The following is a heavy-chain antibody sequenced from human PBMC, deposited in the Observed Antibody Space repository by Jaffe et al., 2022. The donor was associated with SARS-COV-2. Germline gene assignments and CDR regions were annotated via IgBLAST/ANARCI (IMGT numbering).Heavy chain of an antibody. Sequence: EVQLLESGGGLVQPGGSLRLSCAASGFTFSNYVMSWVRQAPGKGLEWVSAISGTGGSTYYADSVKGRFTISRDNSKNTLFLQMNSLRAEDTAVYYCAKGKGLVLSGWFTAFDTWGQGTMVTVTS. D-gene: IGHD6-19*01. J-gene: IGHJ3*02. CDR2: ISGTGGST. CDR1: GFTFSNYV. CDR3: AKGKGLVLSGWFTAFDT. V-gene: IGHV3-23*01.